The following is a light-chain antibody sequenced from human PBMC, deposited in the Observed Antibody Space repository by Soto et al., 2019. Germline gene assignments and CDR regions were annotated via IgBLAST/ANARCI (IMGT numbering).Light chain of an antibody. CDR3: QQYNNWS. Sequence: EIVLTQSPGTLSLSPGERATLSCRASQSVTTRYLAWYQQKPGQAPRLLIYGTSSRATGIPDRFSCSGSGTEFTLTISSLQSEDFAVYYCQQYNNWSFGQGTRLEIK. CDR2: GTS. J-gene: IGKJ5*01. V-gene: IGKV3-20*01. CDR1: QSVTTRY.